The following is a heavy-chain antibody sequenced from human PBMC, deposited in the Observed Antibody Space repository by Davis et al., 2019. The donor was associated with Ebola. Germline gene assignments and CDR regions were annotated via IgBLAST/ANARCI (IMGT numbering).Heavy chain of an antibody. CDR1: GFTFSGSA. CDR2: IRSKANSYAT. V-gene: IGHV3-73*01. Sequence: GGSLRLSCAASGFTFSGSAMHWVRQASGKGLEWVGRIRSKANSYATAYAASVKGRFTISRDNSKNTLYLQMNSLRAEDTAVYYCAGMGARAYYYGMDVWGQGTTVTVSS. CDR3: AGMGARAYYYGMDV. D-gene: IGHD1-26*01. J-gene: IGHJ6*02.